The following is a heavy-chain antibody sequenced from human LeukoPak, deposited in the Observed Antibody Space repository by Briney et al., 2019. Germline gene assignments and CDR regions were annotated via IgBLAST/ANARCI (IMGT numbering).Heavy chain of an antibody. V-gene: IGHV1-8*01. Sequence: ASVKVSCKTSGYTFTSYDINWVRQATGQGLEWMGYMSPNTGNTGYAQKFQGRVTMTRNTSINTAYMELSSLRSEDTAVYYCARGMIQCMDVWGQGTMVTVSS. CDR2: MSPNTGNT. CDR1: GYTFTSYD. CDR3: ARGMIQCMDV. D-gene: IGHD3-22*01. J-gene: IGHJ3*01.